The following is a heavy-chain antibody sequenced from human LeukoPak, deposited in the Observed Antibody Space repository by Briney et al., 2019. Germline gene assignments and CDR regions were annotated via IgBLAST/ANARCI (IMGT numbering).Heavy chain of an antibody. CDR1: GFTFSTYW. Sequence: GGSLRLSCAASGFTFSTYWMTWVRQAPGKGLEWVANINQGGSETYYVDSVTGRFTISRDNAENSLYLQLNSLRVEDTAVYYCARAGQAGTVDYWGQGTLVTVSS. V-gene: IGHV3-7*01. D-gene: IGHD1-7*01. CDR2: INQGGSET. CDR3: ARAGQAGTVDY. J-gene: IGHJ4*02.